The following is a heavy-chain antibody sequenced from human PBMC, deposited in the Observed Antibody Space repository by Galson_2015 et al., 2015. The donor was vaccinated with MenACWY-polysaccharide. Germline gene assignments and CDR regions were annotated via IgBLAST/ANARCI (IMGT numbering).Heavy chain of an antibody. CDR3: GRVSGHFYYYDSGDLKQGPSDM. D-gene: IGHD3-16*01. CDR2: ISYSSNSI. Sequence: SLRLSCAASGFSSSSYTLNWVRQAPGKGLEWVSPISYSSNSIYYADSVKGRFTISRDNAGNSLYLLMNNLRAEDTAVYYCGRVSGHFYYYDSGDLKQGPSDMWGRGTMVTVSS. J-gene: IGHJ3*02. CDR1: GFSSSSYT. V-gene: IGHV3-21*01.